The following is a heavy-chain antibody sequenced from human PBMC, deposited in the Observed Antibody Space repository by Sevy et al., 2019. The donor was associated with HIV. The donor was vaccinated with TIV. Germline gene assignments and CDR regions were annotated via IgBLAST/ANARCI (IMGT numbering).Heavy chain of an antibody. Sequence: GGSLRLSCAASGFTFSDDYMTWIRQAPGKGLEWLSHISSSGSSIYYADSVKGRFNISRDNAKNSLYLQMNSLRVEDTAMYYCARSGRSGGTCAYSWGQGTLVTVSS. J-gene: IGHJ5*02. V-gene: IGHV3-11*01. CDR1: GFTFSDDY. CDR3: ARSGRSGGTCAYS. CDR2: ISSSGSSI. D-gene: IGHD2-15*01.